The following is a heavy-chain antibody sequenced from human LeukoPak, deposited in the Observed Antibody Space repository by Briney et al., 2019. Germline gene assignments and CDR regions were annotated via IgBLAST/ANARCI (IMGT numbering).Heavy chain of an antibody. Sequence: PGRSLRLSCAASGFTFNSYWIHWVRQAPGKGLVWVSRINSDGSSTSYADSVKGRFTISRDNAKNTLYLQMNSLRAEDTAVYYCARELGNYWYFDLWGRGTLVTVSS. V-gene: IGHV3-74*01. D-gene: IGHD7-27*01. CDR2: INSDGSST. CDR1: GFTFNSYW. J-gene: IGHJ2*01. CDR3: ARELGNYWYFDL.